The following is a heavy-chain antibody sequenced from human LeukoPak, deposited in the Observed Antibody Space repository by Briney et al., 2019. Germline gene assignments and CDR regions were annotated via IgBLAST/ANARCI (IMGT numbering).Heavy chain of an antibody. CDR2: MNPNSGDT. CDR3: ARAIRRGELERY. V-gene: IGHV1-8*01. CDR1: GYTFTSYD. J-gene: IGHJ4*02. D-gene: IGHD3-10*01. Sequence: ASVKVSCKASGYTFTSYDINWVRQATGQGLEWMGWMNPNSGDTGYAQTFQSRVTMTRDTSVGTAYMELSSLRSEDTAVYYCARAIRRGELERYWGQGTLVTVSS.